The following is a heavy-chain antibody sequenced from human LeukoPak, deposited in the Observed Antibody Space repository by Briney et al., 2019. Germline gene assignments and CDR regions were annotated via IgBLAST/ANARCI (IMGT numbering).Heavy chain of an antibody. CDR1: GFTFSSYA. CDR2: IGTHGTTT. CDR3: AKDLYSGYAAPFDY. V-gene: IGHV3-23*01. D-gene: IGHD5-12*01. Sequence: GGSLRLSCAASGFTFSSYAMTWVRQAPGKGLEWVSGIGTHGTTTYYADSVKGRFTISRDDSKNTLYLQMYSLRADDTAVYYCAKDLYSGYAAPFDYWGQGTLVTVSS. J-gene: IGHJ4*02.